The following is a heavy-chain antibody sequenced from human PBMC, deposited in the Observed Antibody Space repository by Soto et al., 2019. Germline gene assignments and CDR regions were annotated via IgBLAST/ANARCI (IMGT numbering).Heavy chain of an antibody. CDR3: ARDHGYGFWRGYYTLPPPNFYYYYYYGMDV. CDR1: GGSISSGGYY. V-gene: IGHV4-61*02. Sequence: SETLSLTCAVSGGSISSGGYYWSWIRQPAGKGLEWIGRIYTSGSTNYNPSLKSRVTMSVDTSKNQFSLKLSSVTAADTAVYYCARDHGYGFWRGYYTLPPPNFYYYYYYGMDVWGQGTTGTVSS. D-gene: IGHD3-3*01. J-gene: IGHJ6*02. CDR2: IYTSGST.